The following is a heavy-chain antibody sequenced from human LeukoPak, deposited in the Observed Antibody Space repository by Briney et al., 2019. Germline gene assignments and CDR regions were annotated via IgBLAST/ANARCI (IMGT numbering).Heavy chain of an antibody. D-gene: IGHD4-17*01. Sequence: ASLRLSCAASGFTFSNYAMSWVRQAPGKGLEWVSTLSGTGGSTYYADSVKGRFTISRDNSKNTLYLQMNSLRAEDTAVHYCAKDVTTVTTNDYWGQGTLVTVSS. CDR1: GFTFSNYA. J-gene: IGHJ4*02. V-gene: IGHV3-23*01. CDR3: AKDVTTVTTNDY. CDR2: LSGTGGST.